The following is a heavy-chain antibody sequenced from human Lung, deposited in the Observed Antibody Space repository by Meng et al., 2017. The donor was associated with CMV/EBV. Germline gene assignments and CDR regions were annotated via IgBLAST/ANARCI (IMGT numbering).Heavy chain of an antibody. Sequence: GGSXRLXXAASGFTFSSYDMHWVRQATGKGLEWVSAIGTAGDTYYPGSVKGRFTISRENAKNSLYLQMNSLRAGDTAVYYCARARAGRGDYYYYYGMDVWXQGTXVTVAS. CDR1: GFTFSSYD. CDR3: ARARAGRGDYYYYYGMDV. D-gene: IGHD6-13*01. V-gene: IGHV3-13*01. CDR2: IGTAGDT. J-gene: IGHJ6*02.